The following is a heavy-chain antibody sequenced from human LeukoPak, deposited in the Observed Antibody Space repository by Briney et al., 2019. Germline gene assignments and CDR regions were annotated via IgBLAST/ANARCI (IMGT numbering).Heavy chain of an antibody. V-gene: IGHV3-23*01. J-gene: IGHJ4*02. CDR2: ISGSGGST. CDR1: GFTVSSYA. D-gene: IGHD1-14*01. Sequence: GGSLRLSCAASGFTVSSYAMSWVRQAPGKGLEWVSAISGSGGSTYYADSVKGRFTISRDNSKNTLYLQMNSLRAEDTAVYYCASSNPNPTYRYVLAVFDYWGQGTLVTVSS. CDR3: ASSNPNPTYRYVLAVFDY.